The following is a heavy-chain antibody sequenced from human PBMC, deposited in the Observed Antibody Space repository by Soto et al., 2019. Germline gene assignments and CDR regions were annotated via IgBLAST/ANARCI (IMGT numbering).Heavy chain of an antibody. V-gene: IGHV4-59*08. CDR2: IYYSGST. D-gene: IGHD3-3*01. J-gene: IGHJ6*03. CDR3: ARQNTYYDFWSGYGAYYYYMDV. Sequence: PSETLSLTCTVSGGSISSYYWSWIRQPPGKGLEWIGYIYYSGSTNYNPSLKIRVTISVDTSKNQFSLKLSSVTAADTAVYYCARQNTYYDFWSGYGAYYYYMDVWGKGTTVTVSS. CDR1: GGSISSYY.